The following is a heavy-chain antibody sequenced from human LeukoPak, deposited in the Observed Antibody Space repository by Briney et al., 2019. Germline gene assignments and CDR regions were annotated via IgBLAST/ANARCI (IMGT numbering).Heavy chain of an antibody. CDR3: ARGWRIRFGYWYFDL. CDR2: INHSGST. D-gene: IGHD3-3*01. J-gene: IGHJ2*01. V-gene: IGHV4-34*01. Sequence: SETLSLTCAVYGGSFSGYYWSWIRQPPGEGLEWIGEINHSGSTNYNPSLKSRVTISVDTSKNQFSLKLSSVTAADTAVYYCARGWRIRFGYWYFDLWGRGTLVTVSS. CDR1: GGSFSGYY.